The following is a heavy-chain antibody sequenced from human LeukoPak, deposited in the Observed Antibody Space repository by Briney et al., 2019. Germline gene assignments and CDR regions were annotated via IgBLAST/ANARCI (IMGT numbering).Heavy chain of an antibody. CDR1: GFTFSSYA. D-gene: IGHD3-22*01. CDR2: IRYDGSNK. Sequence: PGGSLRLSCAASGFTFSSYAMSWVRQAPGKGLEWVAFIRYDGSNKYYGDSVKGRVTISRDNSKNTLYLQMNSLRAEDTAVYYCAKDSTHYRVWDDYDSAGLTYWGQGTLVTVSS. J-gene: IGHJ4*02. V-gene: IGHV3-30*02. CDR3: AKDSTHYRVWDDYDSAGLTY.